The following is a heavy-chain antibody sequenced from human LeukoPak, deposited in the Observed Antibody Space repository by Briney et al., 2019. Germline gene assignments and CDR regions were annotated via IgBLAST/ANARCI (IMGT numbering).Heavy chain of an antibody. D-gene: IGHD3-22*01. CDR2: IYPGDSDT. J-gene: IGHJ4*02. Sequence: GESLQISCQCSGYSFTTYWIGWVRQMPGRGLEWMGIIYPGDSDTRYSPSFQGQVTISADKSISTAYLQWSSLKASDTAMYYCARQFRDSSGYYSYYFDYWGQGTLVTVSS. CDR3: ARQFRDSSGYYSYYFDY. CDR1: GYSFTTYW. V-gene: IGHV5-51*01.